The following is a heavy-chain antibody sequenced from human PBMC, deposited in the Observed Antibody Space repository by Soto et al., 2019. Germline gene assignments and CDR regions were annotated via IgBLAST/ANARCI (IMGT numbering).Heavy chain of an antibody. Sequence: SETLSLTCAVYGGSFSGYYWSWIRQPPGKGLEWIGEINHSGSTNYNPSLKSRVTISVDTSKNQFSLKLSSVTAADTAVYYCARRLSATFYYYYMDVWGKGTTVTVSS. CDR1: GGSFSGYY. CDR2: INHSGST. D-gene: IGHD6-25*01. J-gene: IGHJ6*03. CDR3: ARRLSATFYYYYMDV. V-gene: IGHV4-34*01.